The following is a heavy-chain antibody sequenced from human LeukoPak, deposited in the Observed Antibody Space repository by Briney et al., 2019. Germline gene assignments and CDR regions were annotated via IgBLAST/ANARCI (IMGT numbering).Heavy chain of an antibody. Sequence: SSETLSLTCTVSGYSINSGYYWGWIRQPPGKGLEWIGSIHHSGSTYYNPSLQSRVTISVDTSKNQFSLKLSSVTAADTAVYYCARRRWWDSSSSPYFDYWGQGTLVTVSS. CDR2: IHHSGST. D-gene: IGHD6-6*01. J-gene: IGHJ4*02. CDR3: ARRRWWDSSSSPYFDY. CDR1: GYSINSGYY. V-gene: IGHV4-38-2*02.